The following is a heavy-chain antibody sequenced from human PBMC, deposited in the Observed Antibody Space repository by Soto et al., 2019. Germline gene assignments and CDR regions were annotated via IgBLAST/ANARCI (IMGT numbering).Heavy chain of an antibody. CDR3: ARDAPTTAMAIYYYGMDV. CDR2: IIPIFGTA. CDR1: GGTFSSYA. V-gene: IGHV1-69*01. Sequence: QVQLVQSGAEVKKPGSSVKVSCKASGGTFSSYAISWVRQAPGQGLEWMGGIIPIFGTANYAQKFQGRVTITADESTSTAYMELSSLRSEDTAVYYCARDAPTTAMAIYYYGMDVWGQGTTVTVSS. D-gene: IGHD5-18*01. J-gene: IGHJ6*02.